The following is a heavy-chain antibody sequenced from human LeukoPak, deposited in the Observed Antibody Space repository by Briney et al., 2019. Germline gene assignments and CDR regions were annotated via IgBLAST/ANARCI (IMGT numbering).Heavy chain of an antibody. D-gene: IGHD1-14*01. V-gene: IGHV1-46*01. CDR1: GYTFTNYY. J-gene: IGHJ4*02. CDR3: AREGPETYNFDF. CDR2: TRPSSGRT. Sequence: VASVKVSCKTSGYTFTNYYMHWVRQAPGQGPEWMGITRPSSGRTRYPQKFQGRVTMTWDMSTSTFYMELSSLTSDDTAVYYCAREGPETYNFDFWGQGTLVTVSS.